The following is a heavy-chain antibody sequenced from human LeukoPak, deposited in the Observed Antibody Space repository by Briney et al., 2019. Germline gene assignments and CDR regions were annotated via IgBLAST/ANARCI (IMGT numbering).Heavy chain of an antibody. V-gene: IGHV3-48*04. D-gene: IGHD6-13*01. J-gene: IGHJ6*02. CDR3: ARELVTSTRDYYYYYYGMDV. CDR2: ISSSSSTI. CDR1: GSTFSSYS. Sequence: GGSLRLSCAASGSTFSSYSMNWVRQAPGKGLEWVSYISSSSSTIYYADSVKGRFTISRDNAKNTLYLQMNSLRAEDTAVYYCARELVTSTRDYYYYYYGMDVWGQGTTVTVSS.